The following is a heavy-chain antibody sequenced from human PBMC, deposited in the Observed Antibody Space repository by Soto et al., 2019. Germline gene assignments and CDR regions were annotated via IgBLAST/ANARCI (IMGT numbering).Heavy chain of an antibody. J-gene: IGHJ4*02. Sequence: GGSLRLSCAASGFTFSSYSMNWVRQAPGKGLEWVSYISSSSSTIYYADSVKGRFTISRDNAKNSLYLQMNSLKTEDTAVYYCTRDSPDYDSSGYWAYWGQGTLVTVSS. CDR3: TRDSPDYDSSGYWAY. CDR1: GFTFSSYS. V-gene: IGHV3-48*01. CDR2: ISSSSSTI. D-gene: IGHD3-22*01.